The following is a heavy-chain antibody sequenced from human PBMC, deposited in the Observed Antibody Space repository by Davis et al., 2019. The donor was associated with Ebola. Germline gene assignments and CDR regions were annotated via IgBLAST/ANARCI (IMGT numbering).Heavy chain of an antibody. CDR1: GGSISSYY. CDR2: IYTSGST. Sequence: PSETLSLTCTVSGGSISSYYWSWIRQPAGKGLEWIGRIYTSGSTNYNPSLKSRVTMSVDTSKNQFSLKLSSVTAADTAVYYCARGDCGGDCYAGYYYGMDVWGQGTTVTVSS. J-gene: IGHJ6*02. CDR3: ARGDCGGDCYAGYYYGMDV. D-gene: IGHD2-21*02. V-gene: IGHV4-4*07.